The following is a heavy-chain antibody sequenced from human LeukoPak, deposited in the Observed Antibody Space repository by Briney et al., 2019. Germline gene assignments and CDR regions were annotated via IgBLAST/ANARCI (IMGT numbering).Heavy chain of an antibody. CDR2: FDPEDGET. Sequence: GASVKVSCKVSGYTLTELSIHWVRQAPGKGLEWMGGFDPEDGETIYAQKLQGRVTMTTDTSTSTAYMELRSLRSDDTAVYYCARDDYSNRRFDYWGQGTLVTVSS. J-gene: IGHJ4*02. D-gene: IGHD4-11*01. V-gene: IGHV1-24*01. CDR3: ARDDYSNRRFDY. CDR1: GYTLTELS.